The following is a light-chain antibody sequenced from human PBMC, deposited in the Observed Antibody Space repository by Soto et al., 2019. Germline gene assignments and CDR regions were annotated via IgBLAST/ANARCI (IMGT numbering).Light chain of an antibody. Sequence: QSVLTQPASGSGSPGQSITISCTGTSSDVGGYNYVSWYQQHPGKAPKLMIYDVSNRPSGVSNRFSGSNSVNTASLTISGLQAEDEDDYYCTSYTSSSTRVFGGGTKLTVL. CDR1: SSDVGGYNY. CDR3: TSYTSSSTRV. CDR2: DVS. V-gene: IGLV2-14*01. J-gene: IGLJ2*01.